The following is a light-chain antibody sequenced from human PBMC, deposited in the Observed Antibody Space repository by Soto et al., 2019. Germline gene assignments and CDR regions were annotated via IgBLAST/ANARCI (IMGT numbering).Light chain of an antibody. J-gene: IGKJ4*01. Sequence: DIQMTQAPSSLSASVGDRVTITCRARQAISTYLAWYQQKPGKVPKLLFSAAYTLQSGVPPRFSGSGSGTDFTLTISSLQPEDVATYYCQKYDNAPLNFGGGTKVEIK. CDR3: QKYDNAPLN. CDR2: AAY. V-gene: IGKV1-27*01. CDR1: QAISTY.